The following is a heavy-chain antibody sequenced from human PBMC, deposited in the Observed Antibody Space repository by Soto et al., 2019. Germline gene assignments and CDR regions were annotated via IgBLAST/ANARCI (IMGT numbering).Heavy chain of an antibody. D-gene: IGHD3-22*01. Sequence: SETLSLTCTVAGEYMNSHYWSWLRQPPGKALEWMGYVYFTGSTNYSPSLESRLTILVDTSKNQFSLKLTSVTATDTAVYYCARGGQNGYYESRAMVDYWGQGTLVTVS. V-gene: IGHV4-59*08. J-gene: IGHJ4*02. CDR1: GEYMNSHY. CDR2: VYFTGST. CDR3: ARGGQNGYYESRAMVDY.